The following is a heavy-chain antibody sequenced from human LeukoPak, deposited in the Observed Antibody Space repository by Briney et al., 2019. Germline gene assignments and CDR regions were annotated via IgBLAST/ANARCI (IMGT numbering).Heavy chain of an antibody. CDR1: GFTVSSNY. CDR2: INTGGST. D-gene: IGHD3-22*01. CDR3: ARVLLDYYDSSGLGAFDI. Sequence: GGSLRLSCAASGFTVSSNYMSWVRQAPGKGLEWVSVINTGGSTYYADSVKGRFTISRDNSKNTLYPQMNSLRTEDTAVYYCARVLLDYYDSSGLGAFDIWGQGTMVTVSS. V-gene: IGHV3-53*01. J-gene: IGHJ3*02.